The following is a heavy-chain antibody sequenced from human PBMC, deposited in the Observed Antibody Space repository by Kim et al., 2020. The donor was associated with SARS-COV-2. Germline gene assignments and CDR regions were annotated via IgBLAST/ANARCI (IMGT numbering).Heavy chain of an antibody. CDR1: GGTFSSYA. Sequence: SVKVSCKASGGTFSSYAISWVRQAPGQGLEWMGGIIPIFGTANYAQKFQGRVTITADESTSTAYMELSSLRSEDTAVYYCASRWAAAAGYYYYGMDVWGQGTTVTVSS. V-gene: IGHV1-69*13. CDR2: IIPIFGTA. D-gene: IGHD6-13*01. J-gene: IGHJ6*02. CDR3: ASRWAAAAGYYYYGMDV.